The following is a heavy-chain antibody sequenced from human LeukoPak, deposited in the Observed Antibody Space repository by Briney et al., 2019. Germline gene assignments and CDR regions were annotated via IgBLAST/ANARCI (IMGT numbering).Heavy chain of an antibody. CDR1: GGSFSGYY. J-gene: IGHJ4*02. Sequence: SETLSLTCAVYGGSFSGYYWSWIRQPPGRGLEWIGEINHSGSTNYNPSLKSRVTISVDTSKNQFSLKLSSVTAADTAVYYCARNGVPAASYDYWGQGTLVTVSS. V-gene: IGHV4-34*01. CDR3: ARNGVPAASYDY. D-gene: IGHD2-2*01. CDR2: INHSGST.